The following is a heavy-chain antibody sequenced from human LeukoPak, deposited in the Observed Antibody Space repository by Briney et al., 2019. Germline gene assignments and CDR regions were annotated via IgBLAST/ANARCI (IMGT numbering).Heavy chain of an antibody. J-gene: IGHJ4*02. CDR1: GFTFSSYE. D-gene: IGHD3-9*01. CDR3: ARDLVTQIIDY. V-gene: IGHV3-48*03. CDR2: ISSSGSTI. Sequence: GSLTLSCAASGFTFSSYEMNWVRQAPGKGLEWVSYISSSGSTIYYADSVKGRFTISRDNAKNSLYLQMNSLRAEDTAVYYCARDLVTQIIDYWGQGTLVTVSS.